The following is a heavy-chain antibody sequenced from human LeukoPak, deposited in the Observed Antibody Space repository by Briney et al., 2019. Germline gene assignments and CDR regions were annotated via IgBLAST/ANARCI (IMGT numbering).Heavy chain of an antibody. CDR3: ARAGHNSDSGGYDF. V-gene: IGHV1-2*02. J-gene: IGHJ4*02. D-gene: IGHD3-22*01. Sequence: ASVKVSCKPSGYTFIDHYLHWVRQALGQGLESMGWIDPDTGGTNYPQKFQGRLTMTRDTSSSTAYMELNRLRSDDTAVYYCARAGHNSDSGGYDFWGLGTLVTVSS. CDR1: GYTFIDHY. CDR2: IDPDTGGT.